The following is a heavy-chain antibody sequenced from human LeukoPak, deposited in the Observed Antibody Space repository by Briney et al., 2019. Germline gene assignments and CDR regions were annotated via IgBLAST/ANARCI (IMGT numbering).Heavy chain of an antibody. J-gene: IGHJ4*02. D-gene: IGHD3-22*01. Sequence: GESLKISFKGSGYRFTSYWIGWGRPLPGKGLEWMGIIYPGDSDTRYSPAFQGQVTISADKSISTAYLQWSSLKASDTAMYYCARHRGSGYIDYWGQGTLVTVSS. CDR3: ARHRGSGYIDY. CDR1: GYRFTSYW. V-gene: IGHV5-51*01. CDR2: IYPGDSDT.